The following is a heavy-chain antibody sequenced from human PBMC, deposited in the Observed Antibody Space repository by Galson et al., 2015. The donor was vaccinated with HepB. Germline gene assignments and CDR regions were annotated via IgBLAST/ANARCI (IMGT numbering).Heavy chain of an antibody. CDR2: INSDGSST. Sequence: SLRLSCAASGFTFSSYWMHWVRQAPGKGLVWVSRINSDGSSTSYADSVKGRFTISRDNAKNTLYLQMNSLRAEDTAVYYCARDPFRYYDFWSGYYTYYYYYGMDVWGQGTTVTVSS. CDR3: ARDPFRYYDFWSGYYTYYYYYGMDV. J-gene: IGHJ6*02. CDR1: GFTFSSYW. D-gene: IGHD3-3*01. V-gene: IGHV3-74*01.